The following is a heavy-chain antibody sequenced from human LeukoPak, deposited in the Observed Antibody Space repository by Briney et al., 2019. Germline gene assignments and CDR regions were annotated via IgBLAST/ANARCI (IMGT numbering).Heavy chain of an antibody. D-gene: IGHD3-10*01. CDR2: IYPSGNT. CDR1: GGSISSYY. J-gene: IGHJ5*02. Sequence: SETLSLTCTVSGGSISSYYWSWIRQPPGKGLEWIGNIYPSGNTYYNPSLRSRVTISVDMSKNHFSLRLNSVTAADTAVYYCARLALEFLLADNWFDPWGQGTLVTVSS. V-gene: IGHV4-4*09. CDR3: ARLALEFLLADNWFDP.